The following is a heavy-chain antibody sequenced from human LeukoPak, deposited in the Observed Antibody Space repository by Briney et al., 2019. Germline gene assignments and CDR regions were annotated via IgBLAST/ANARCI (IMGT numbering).Heavy chain of an antibody. V-gene: IGHV1-24*01. CDR1: GYTPTELS. J-gene: IGHJ4*02. CDR3: ATRGPYCSGGSCYSGPFDY. CDR2: FDPEDGET. Sequence: ASVKVSCKVSGYTPTELSMHWVRQAPGKGLEWMGGFDPEDGETIYAQKFQGRVTMTEDTSTDTAYMELSSLRSEDTAVYYCATRGPYCSGGSCYSGPFDYWGQGTLVTVSS. D-gene: IGHD2-15*01.